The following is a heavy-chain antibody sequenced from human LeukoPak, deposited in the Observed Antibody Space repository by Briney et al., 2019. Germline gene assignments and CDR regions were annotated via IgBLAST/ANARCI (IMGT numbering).Heavy chain of an antibody. D-gene: IGHD3-9*01. V-gene: IGHV3-23*01. CDR3: AKFYDILTSYFDY. CDR2: ISGGGGST. CDR1: GFTFSSYA. J-gene: IGHJ4*02. Sequence: PGGSLRLSCAASGFTFSSYAMSWVRQSPGKGLEWVSAISGGGGSTYYAYYTDSVKGRFTISRDNSKNTLYLQMNSLRAEDTAVYYCAKFYDILTSYFDYWGQGTLVTVS.